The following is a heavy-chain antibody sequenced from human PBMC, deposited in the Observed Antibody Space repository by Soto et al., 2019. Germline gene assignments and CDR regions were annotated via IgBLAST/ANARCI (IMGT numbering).Heavy chain of an antibody. D-gene: IGHD6-19*01. CDR3: AHRHRPSGGGRTRRGWTTKAFDV. Sequence: QITLKESGPTLVRPTETLTLTCTLSGFSISTTEVGVAWIRQPPGKALEWLALMYWDNDARYNPSLKNRLTITKDTSRNQVVLTVTNVDPGDTATYYCAHRHRPSGGGRTRRGWTTKAFDVWGHGTMVTVSS. CDR1: GFSISTTEVG. CDR2: MYWDNDA. V-gene: IGHV2-5*02. J-gene: IGHJ3*01.